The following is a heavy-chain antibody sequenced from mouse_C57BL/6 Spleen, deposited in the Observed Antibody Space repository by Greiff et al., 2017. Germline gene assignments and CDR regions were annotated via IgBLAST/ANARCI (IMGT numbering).Heavy chain of an antibody. CDR1: GYTFTDYN. Sequence: SGPELVKPGASVKIPCKASGYTFTDYNMDWVKQSHGKSLEWIGDINPNNGGTIYNQKFKGKATLTVDKSSSTAYMELRSLTSEDTAVYYCARRLDSSEDYFDDWGQGTTLTVSS. D-gene: IGHD3-2*02. CDR2: INPNNGGT. J-gene: IGHJ2*01. CDR3: ARRLDSSEDYFDD. V-gene: IGHV1-18*01.